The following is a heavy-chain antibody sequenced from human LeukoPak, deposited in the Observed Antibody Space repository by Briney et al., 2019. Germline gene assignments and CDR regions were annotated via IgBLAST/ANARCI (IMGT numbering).Heavy chain of an antibody. CDR1: GFSFSGHW. D-gene: IGHD2-8*01. CDR3: ARGETDILLEPPAIPFDY. J-gene: IGHJ4*02. Sequence: PGGSLRLSCTASGFSFSGHWMHWARQLPGKGLVWVSRINTDGRSTSYADSVKGRFTVSRDNSKDTLYLQMNSLRADDTAVYYCARGETDILLEPPAIPFDYWGQGALVTVSS. V-gene: IGHV3-74*01. CDR2: INTDGRST.